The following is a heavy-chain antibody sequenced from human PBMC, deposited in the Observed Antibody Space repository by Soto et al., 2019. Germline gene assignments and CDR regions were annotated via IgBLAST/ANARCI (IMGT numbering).Heavy chain of an antibody. CDR3: AKDRGYSSGWYEDDYFDY. CDR2: ISGSGGST. CDR1: GFTFSSYA. Sequence: EVQLLESGGGLVQPGGSLRLSCAASGFTFSSYAMSWVRQAPGKGLEWVSAISGSGGSTYYADSVKGRFTITKDNSKNTLYLQMNSLRAEDTAVYYCAKDRGYSSGWYEDDYFDYWGQVTLVTVAS. J-gene: IGHJ4*02. V-gene: IGHV3-23*01. D-gene: IGHD6-19*01.